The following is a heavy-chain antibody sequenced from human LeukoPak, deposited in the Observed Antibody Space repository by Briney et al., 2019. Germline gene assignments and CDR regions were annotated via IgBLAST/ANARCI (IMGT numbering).Heavy chain of an antibody. CDR2: ISGSGGST. J-gene: IGHJ4*02. Sequence: SGGSLRLSCAASGFTFSTYGMSWVRQAPGKGLEWVSAISGSGGSTYYADSVKGRFTISRDNSKNTLYLQMNSLRAEDTAVYYCAKDGGWYDTLTGYYPYYFDYWGQGTLVTVSS. CDR1: GFTFSTYG. CDR3: AKDGGWYDTLTGYYPYYFDY. D-gene: IGHD3-9*01. V-gene: IGHV3-23*01.